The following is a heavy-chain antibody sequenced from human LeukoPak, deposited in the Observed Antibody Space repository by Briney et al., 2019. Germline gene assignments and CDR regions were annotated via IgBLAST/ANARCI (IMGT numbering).Heavy chain of an antibody. CDR2: INPNSGGT. CDR1: GYTFTGYY. CDR3: ARDQYSSSWWGTYYYYYMDV. V-gene: IGHV1-2*02. Sequence: ASVKVSCKASGYTFTGYYMHWVRQAPGQGLEWMGWINPNSGGTNYAQKFQGRVTMTRDTSISTAYMELSRLRSDDAAVYYCARDQYSSSWWGTYYYYYMDVWGKGTTVTISS. D-gene: IGHD6-13*01. J-gene: IGHJ6*03.